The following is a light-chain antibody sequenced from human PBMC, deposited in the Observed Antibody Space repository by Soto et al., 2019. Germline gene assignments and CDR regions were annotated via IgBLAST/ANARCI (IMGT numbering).Light chain of an antibody. Sequence: EFVLTQSPGTLSLSPGERATLSCRASQSLTNSFIAWYQQKPGQAPRLLIYDTSSRASGIPDRFSGSGSGTDFTLTISRLEPEDFAVYYCQQYGSSSITFGQGTRLEIK. V-gene: IGKV3-20*01. J-gene: IGKJ5*01. CDR3: QQYGSSSIT. CDR1: QSLTNSF. CDR2: DTS.